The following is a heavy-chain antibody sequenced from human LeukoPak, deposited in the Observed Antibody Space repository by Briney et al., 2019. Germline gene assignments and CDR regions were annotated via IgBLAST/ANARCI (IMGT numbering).Heavy chain of an antibody. D-gene: IGHD1-1*01. CDR1: GFRISDFS. CDR3: SKIDVRGNAVDPTV. Sequence: GGSLRLSCAASGFRISDFSMHWVRQAPGKGLEWVSYIKYDGSLKYYADSVKGRFTISRDNSKNTVCLQMNRLRAEDTAVYFCSKIDVRGNAVDPTVWGQGTLVTVSP. CDR2: IKYDGSLK. V-gene: IGHV3-30*02. J-gene: IGHJ4*02.